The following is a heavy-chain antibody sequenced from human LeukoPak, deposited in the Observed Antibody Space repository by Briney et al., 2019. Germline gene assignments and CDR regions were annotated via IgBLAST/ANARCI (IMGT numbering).Heavy chain of an antibody. V-gene: IGHV3-23*01. CDR3: ARATRNVVVTAFDY. CDR2: ISGSGGRT. Sequence: GGSLRLSCAASGFTFSSYAMSWVRQAPGKGLEWVASISGSGGRTYYADSVKGRFTISRDNSKNTLYLQMNSLRAEDTAVHYCARATRNVVVTAFDYWGQGTLVTVSS. J-gene: IGHJ4*02. D-gene: IGHD2-21*02. CDR1: GFTFSSYA.